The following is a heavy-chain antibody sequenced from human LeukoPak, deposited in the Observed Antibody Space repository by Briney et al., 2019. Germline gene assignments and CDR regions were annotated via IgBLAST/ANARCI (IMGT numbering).Heavy chain of an antibody. CDR3: ARQISAKYYFDY. J-gene: IGHJ4*02. Sequence: SETLSLTCTVSGGSISHSHWSWIRQPPGKGLEWIGCVHYSGSPTYNPSLKSPVSILVDTSKNQFSLKLSSVTAADTAVYYCARQISAKYYFDYWGQGTLVTVSS. CDR2: VHYSGSP. D-gene: IGHD3-10*01. V-gene: IGHV4-59*08. CDR1: GGSISHSH.